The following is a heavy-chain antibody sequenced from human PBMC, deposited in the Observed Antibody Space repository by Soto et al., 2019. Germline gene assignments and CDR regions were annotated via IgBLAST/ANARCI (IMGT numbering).Heavy chain of an antibody. CDR1: GFTFSSYE. J-gene: IGHJ6*02. Sequence: EVQLVESGGGLVQPGGSLRLSCAASGFTFSSYEMNWVRQAPGKGLEWVSYISSSGSTIYYADSVKGRFTISRDNAKNSLYLQMNSLRAEDTAVYYCARDFGPDFWSGYLYSIYYYGMDVWGQGTTVTVSS. D-gene: IGHD3-3*01. CDR2: ISSSGSTI. CDR3: ARDFGPDFWSGYLYSIYYYGMDV. V-gene: IGHV3-48*03.